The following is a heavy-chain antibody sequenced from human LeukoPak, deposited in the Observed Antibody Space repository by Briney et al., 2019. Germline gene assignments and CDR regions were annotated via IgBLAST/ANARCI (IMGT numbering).Heavy chain of an antibody. Sequence: GGSLRLSCAASGFTFSTYSMNWVCQAPGKGLEWVANIKQDGSERYYVDSVKGRFTISRDNAKNSLYLQMNSLRAEDTAVYYCARSESASFDYWGQGTLVTVSS. CDR1: GFTFSTYS. J-gene: IGHJ4*02. CDR2: IKQDGSER. CDR3: ARSESASFDY. V-gene: IGHV3-7*01.